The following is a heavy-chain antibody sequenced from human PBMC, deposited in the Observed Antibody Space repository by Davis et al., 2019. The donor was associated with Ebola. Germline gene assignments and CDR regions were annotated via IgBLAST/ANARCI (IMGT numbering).Heavy chain of an antibody. CDR2: INSDGSST. D-gene: IGHD6-19*01. J-gene: IGHJ4*02. Sequence: HTGGSLRLSCAASGFTFSSYWMHWVRQAPGKGLVWVSRINSDGSSTSYADSVKGRFTISRDNAKNTLYLQMNSLRAEDTAVYYCARDRSGTSGWSPFDYWGQGSLVTVSS. V-gene: IGHV3-74*01. CDR3: ARDRSGTSGWSPFDY. CDR1: GFTFSSYW.